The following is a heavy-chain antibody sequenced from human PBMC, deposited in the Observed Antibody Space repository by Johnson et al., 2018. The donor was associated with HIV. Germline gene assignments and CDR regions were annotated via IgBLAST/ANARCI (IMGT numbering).Heavy chain of an antibody. CDR2: IRYDGSNK. J-gene: IGHJ3*02. V-gene: IGHV3-30*02. D-gene: IGHD3-10*01. Sequence: QVQLVESGGGVVQPGRSLRLSCAASGFTFSSYAMHWVRQAPDKGLEWVAVIRYDGSNKYYADSVKGRFTISRDNSKNTLYLQMNSLRAEDTAVYYCAKESRGAPGAFDIWGQGTMVTVSS. CDR1: GFTFSSYA. CDR3: AKESRGAPGAFDI.